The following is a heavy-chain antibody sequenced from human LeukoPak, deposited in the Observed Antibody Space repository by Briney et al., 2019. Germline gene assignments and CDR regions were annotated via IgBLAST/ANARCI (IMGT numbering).Heavy chain of an antibody. CDR2: ISGSGDST. V-gene: IGHV3-23*01. CDR1: GFTFSSYA. Sequence: GGSLRLSCAASGFTFSSYAMSWVRQAPGKGLEWVSAISGSGDSTYYGDSVKGRFTISRDNSKNTLYLQMNSLRAEDTAVYYCAKTRPLDSSSWSHRDYWGQGTLVTVSS. J-gene: IGHJ4*02. CDR3: AKTRPLDSSSWSHRDY. D-gene: IGHD6-13*01.